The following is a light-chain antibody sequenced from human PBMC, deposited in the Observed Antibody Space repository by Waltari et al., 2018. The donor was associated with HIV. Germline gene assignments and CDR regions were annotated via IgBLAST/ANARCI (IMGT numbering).Light chain of an antibody. CDR1: ESIRNY. V-gene: IGKV1-39*01. Sequence: IQMTQSPSSPSACVGDSVTITCRASESIRNYLSWYQQKAGKAPKLLIYGASSLQSGVPSRFSGSGSGTDFTLTISSLQPEDFATYYCQQSYSIPLLGQRTKVEIK. CDR2: GAS. CDR3: QQSYSIPL. J-gene: IGKJ1*01.